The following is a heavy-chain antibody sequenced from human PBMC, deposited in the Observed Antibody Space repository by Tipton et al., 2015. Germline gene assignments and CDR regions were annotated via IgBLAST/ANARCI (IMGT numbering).Heavy chain of an antibody. D-gene: IGHD3-16*02. CDR1: GGSFTSGGYS. Sequence: TLSLTCAVSGGSFTSGGYSWSWIRQPPGKGLEWIGYIYHNGATHYNPSLKSRVTISIDRSKNHFSLNLSSVTAADTAVYYCARGRGRLLYFDFDLWGRGTLVTVPS. CDR3: ARGRGRLLYFDFDL. J-gene: IGHJ2*01. CDR2: IYHNGAT. V-gene: IGHV4-30-2*01.